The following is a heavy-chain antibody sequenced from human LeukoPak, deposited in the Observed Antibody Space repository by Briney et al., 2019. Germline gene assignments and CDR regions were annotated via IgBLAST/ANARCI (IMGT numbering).Heavy chain of an antibody. J-gene: IGHJ5*02. Sequence: ASVKVSFKASGGTFSSYTITWVRQAPGQGLEWMGRIIPMVGVSKYAENFQGRVTITADKSTNTAYMEMSSLRSEDTAIYYCALLWFGGNWFDHWGQGTLVTVSS. CDR2: IIPMVGVS. CDR1: GGTFSSYT. V-gene: IGHV1-69*02. D-gene: IGHD3-10*01. CDR3: ALLWFGGNWFDH.